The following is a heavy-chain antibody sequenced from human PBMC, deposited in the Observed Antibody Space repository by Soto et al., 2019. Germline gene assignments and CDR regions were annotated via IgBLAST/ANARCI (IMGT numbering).Heavy chain of an antibody. CDR2: IIPILGIA. V-gene: IGHV1-69*02. Sequence: QVQLVQSGAEVKKPGSSVKVSCKASGGTFSSYTISWVRQAPGQGLEWMGRIIPILGIANYAQKCHGRVTIAADKSTSTAYMELRRLRAEDTAVYYCATSVVVVRAARAHSFDYWGQGTLVTVSS. D-gene: IGHD2-2*01. J-gene: IGHJ4*02. CDR1: GGTFSSYT. CDR3: ATSVVVVRAARAHSFDY.